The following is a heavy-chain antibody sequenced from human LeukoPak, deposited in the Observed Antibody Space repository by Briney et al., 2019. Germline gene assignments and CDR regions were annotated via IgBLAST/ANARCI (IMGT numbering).Heavy chain of an antibody. Sequence: PGGSLRLSCAASGFTFSDYYMSWIRQAPGKGLEWLSCISTTSSTRYYADSVKGRFTISRDNAKKSLYLQVNSLRAEDTAVYYCARTGDGYSSFSYYYYMDVWGKGTTVSVSS. D-gene: IGHD5-24*01. V-gene: IGHV3-11*04. CDR3: ARTGDGYSSFSYYYYMDV. J-gene: IGHJ6*03. CDR1: GFTFSDYY. CDR2: ISTTSSTR.